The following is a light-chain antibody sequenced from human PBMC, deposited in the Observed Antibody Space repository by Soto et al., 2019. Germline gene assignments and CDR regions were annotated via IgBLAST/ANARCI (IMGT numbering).Light chain of an antibody. J-gene: IGLJ2*01. V-gene: IGLV2-8*01. CDR2: EVT. Sequence: QSVLTQPPSASGSPGQSVTISCTGTSRDVGGYNYVSWYQQHPGKAPKLMIFEVTKRPSGVPDRFSGSKSANTASLTVSGLQAEDEAHYFCTSYAGANTFVFGGGTKLTVL. CDR1: SRDVGGYNY. CDR3: TSYAGANTFV.